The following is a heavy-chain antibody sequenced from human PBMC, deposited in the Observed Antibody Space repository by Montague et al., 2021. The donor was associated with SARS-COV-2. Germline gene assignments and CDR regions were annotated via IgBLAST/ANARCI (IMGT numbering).Heavy chain of an antibody. CDR2: TNYRSKWTS. CDR1: GDSVWSNTAA. J-gene: IGHJ4*02. D-gene: IGHD2-15*01. Sequence: CAISGDSVWSNTAAWNWIRQSPSRGLERLGRTNYRSKWTSDYATSVESRISIDPDTSKNQFFLHLRSVTPEDTGVYYCVRVTVAAQAGFDAWGQGTLVTVSS. V-gene: IGHV6-1*01. CDR3: VRVTVAAQAGFDA.